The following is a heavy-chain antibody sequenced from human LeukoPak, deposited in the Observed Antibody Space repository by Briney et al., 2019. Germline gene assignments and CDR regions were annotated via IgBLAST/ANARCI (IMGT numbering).Heavy chain of an antibody. Sequence: ASVKVSCKTSGYRFITFGINWVRQATGQGLEWMGWMNPNTGNAGYAQKFQDRVTITWDASISTAYMDLSGLRSEDTAVYYCARVGYSNSYDYWGQGTLVTVSS. D-gene: IGHD4-11*01. J-gene: IGHJ4*02. CDR3: ARVGYSNSYDY. CDR2: MNPNTGNA. V-gene: IGHV1-8*03. CDR1: GYRFITFG.